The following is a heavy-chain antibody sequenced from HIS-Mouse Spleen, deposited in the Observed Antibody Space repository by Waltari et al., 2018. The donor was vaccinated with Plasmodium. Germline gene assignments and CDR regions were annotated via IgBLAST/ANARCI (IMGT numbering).Heavy chain of an antibody. D-gene: IGHD6-6*01. Sequence: EVQLVESGGGLIKHGGSLGLSCAASGFTASSSYLSWVRQAPGKGLEWVSVSYSGGSTYYADSVKGRFTISRDNSKNTLYLQMNSLRAEDTAVYYCARGMKSSSSAFDIWGQGTMVTVSS. V-gene: IGHV3-53*01. CDR3: ARGMKSSSSAFDI. J-gene: IGHJ3*02. CDR1: GFTASSSY. CDR2: SYSGGST.